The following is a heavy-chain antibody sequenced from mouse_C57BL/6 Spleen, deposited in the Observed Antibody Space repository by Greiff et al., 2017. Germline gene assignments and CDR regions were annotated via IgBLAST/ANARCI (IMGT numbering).Heavy chain of an antibody. CDR3: TGAMDY. J-gene: IGHJ4*01. CDR1: GFNIKDDY. CDR2: IDPENGYT. Sequence: VQLQQSGAELVRPGASVKLSCTASGFNIKDDYMHWVRQRPEQGLEWIGWIDPENGYTEYASKFQGRATITADTSSNTPYLQLSRLTSEDTAVXYWTGAMDYWGQGTSVTVSS. V-gene: IGHV14-4*01.